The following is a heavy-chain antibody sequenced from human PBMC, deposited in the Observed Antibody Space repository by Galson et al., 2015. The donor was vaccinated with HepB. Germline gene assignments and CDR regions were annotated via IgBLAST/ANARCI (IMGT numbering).Heavy chain of an antibody. J-gene: IGHJ4*02. CDR1: GFTFNNYW. D-gene: IGHD3-22*01. CDR2: INQDDSEK. CDR3: ARDDSTGYYYFDY. V-gene: IGHV3-7*01. Sequence: SLRLSCAASGFTFNNYWMSWTRQAPGKGLERVANINQDDSEKYYVDSVKGRFTISRDNAKNSLYLQMNNLRAEDTAVYYCARDDSTGYYYFDYWGQGTLVTVSS.